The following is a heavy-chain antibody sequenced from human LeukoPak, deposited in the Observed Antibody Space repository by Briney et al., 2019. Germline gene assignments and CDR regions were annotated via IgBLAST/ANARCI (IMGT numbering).Heavy chain of an antibody. J-gene: IGHJ1*01. CDR3: IGGAVGIEYFHH. D-gene: IGHD6-13*01. Sequence: PSETLSLTCTVSGGSISSGDYYWSWIRQPPGEGLEWIGYIYYSGSTYYNPSLKSRVTISVDTSENQFSLRLSSVTAADTAVYYCIGGAVGIEYFHHWGQGTLVTVSS. V-gene: IGHV4-30-4*01. CDR2: IYYSGST. CDR1: GGSISSGDYY.